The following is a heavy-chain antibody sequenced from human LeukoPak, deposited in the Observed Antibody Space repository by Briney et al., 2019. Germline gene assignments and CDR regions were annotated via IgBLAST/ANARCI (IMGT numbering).Heavy chain of an antibody. CDR1: GFTFSSYW. J-gene: IGHJ4*02. D-gene: IGHD1-26*01. Sequence: PGGSLRLSCAASGFTFSSYWMSWVRQAPGKGLEWVANIKQDGSEKYYVDSVKGRFTISRDNAKNSLYLQMNSLRAEDTAVYYCAKDGLSEPFDYWGQGTLVTVSS. V-gene: IGHV3-7*01. CDR3: AKDGLSEPFDY. CDR2: IKQDGSEK.